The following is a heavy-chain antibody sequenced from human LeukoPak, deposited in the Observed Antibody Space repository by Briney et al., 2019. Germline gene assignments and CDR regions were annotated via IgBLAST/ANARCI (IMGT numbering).Heavy chain of an antibody. J-gene: IGHJ3*02. CDR2: IYTSGST. CDR3: AGIYGYFLGAFDI. V-gene: IGHV4-4*07. Sequence: SETLSLTCTVSGGSVSSYYCSWVRMPAGTGLEWIGRIYTSGSTNYNPSLKRRVTMSVDTSKYKFSLKLNFVSTADAAAYYCAGIYGYFLGAFDIWGQGTMVTVSS. D-gene: IGHD5-18*01. CDR1: GGSVSSYY.